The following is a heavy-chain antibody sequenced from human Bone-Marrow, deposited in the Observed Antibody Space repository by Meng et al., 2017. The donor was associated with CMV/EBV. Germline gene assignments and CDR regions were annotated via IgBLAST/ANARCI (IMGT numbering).Heavy chain of an antibody. V-gene: IGHV1-2*02. CDR1: GYTFTSYG. J-gene: IGHJ4*02. CDR3: ARDRFRAYRLLYLFDN. Sequence: ASVKVSCKASGYTFTSYGISWVRQAPGQGLEWMGWINTDSGGTNYAQKFQGSVTMTRDTSISTAYMELTRLRYDDTAVYYCARDRFRAYRLLYLFDNWGQGTLVTVSS. CDR2: INTDSGGT. D-gene: IGHD2-2*02.